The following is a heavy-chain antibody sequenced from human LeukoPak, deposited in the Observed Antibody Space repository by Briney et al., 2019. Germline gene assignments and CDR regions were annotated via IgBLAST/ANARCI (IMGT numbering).Heavy chain of an antibody. CDR2: INPNSGGT. Sequence: APVKVSCKASGYTFTGYYMHWVRQAPGQGLEWMGWINPNSGGTNYAQKFQGRVTMTRDTSISTAYMELSRLRSDDTAVYYCARALDCGGDCSLQLDYWGQGTLVTVSS. D-gene: IGHD2-21*02. J-gene: IGHJ4*02. V-gene: IGHV1-2*02. CDR3: ARALDCGGDCSLQLDY. CDR1: GYTFTGYY.